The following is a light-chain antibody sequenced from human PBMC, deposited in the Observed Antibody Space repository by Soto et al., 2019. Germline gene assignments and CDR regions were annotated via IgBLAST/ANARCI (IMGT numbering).Light chain of an antibody. CDR2: GAS. CDR3: QQYDNSPIT. J-gene: IGKJ5*01. V-gene: IGKV3-20*01. CDR1: QSISSSF. Sequence: EIVLTQSPGILSLSPGERASLSCGASQSISSSFLAWYQQKPGQAPRLLIYGASSRATGIPDRFSGTGSETDFTLTISRLEPEDFAVYYCQQYDNSPITFGQGTRLEL.